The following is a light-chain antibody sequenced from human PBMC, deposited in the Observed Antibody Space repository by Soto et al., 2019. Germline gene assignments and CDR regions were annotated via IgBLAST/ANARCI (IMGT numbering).Light chain of an antibody. V-gene: IGLV1-40*01. CDR2: GDN. CDR1: SSNIGARYD. J-gene: IGLJ3*02. Sequence: QSVLTQPPSVSGAPGQRVTISCIGSSSNIGARYDVHWYQQLPGTAPKLLIYGDNNRPSGVPDRFSGSKSGTSASLAITGLQAEDEADYYCQSYDSSLSGWVFGGGTQLTVL. CDR3: QSYDSSLSGWV.